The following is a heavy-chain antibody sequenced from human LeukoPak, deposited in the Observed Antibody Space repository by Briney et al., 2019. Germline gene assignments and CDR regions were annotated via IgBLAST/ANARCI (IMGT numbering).Heavy chain of an antibody. CDR3: ARRDHTGRSHAWFDP. Sequence: SETLSLTCTVSGGSVSTISHFWDWVRQPPGKGLEWIVSLSDTGTTYYNPSLESRVTMSVDTSKNQFSLKLSSVTAADTPVYYCARRDHTGRSHAWFDPWGQGTLVTVSS. J-gene: IGHJ5*02. CDR1: GGSVSTISHF. CDR2: LSDTGTT. V-gene: IGHV4-39*01. D-gene: IGHD1-14*01.